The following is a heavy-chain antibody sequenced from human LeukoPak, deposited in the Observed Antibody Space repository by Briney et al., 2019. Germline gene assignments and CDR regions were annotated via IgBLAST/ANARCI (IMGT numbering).Heavy chain of an antibody. V-gene: IGHV1-2*02. CDR3: ARGAVGGYLRFDP. J-gene: IGHJ5*02. CDR1: GYTFTGYY. D-gene: IGHD3-22*01. CDR2: INPNTGDT. Sequence: ASVKVSCKASGYTFTGYYIHWVRQAPGQGLEWMGWINPNTGDTNYAQRLQGRGTMTRDTSSSTAYMELSSLTSDDTGVYSCARGAVGGYLRFDPWGQGTLVTVSS.